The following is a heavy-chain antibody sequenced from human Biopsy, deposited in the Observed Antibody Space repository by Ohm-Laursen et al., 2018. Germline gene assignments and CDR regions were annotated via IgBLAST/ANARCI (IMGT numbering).Heavy chain of an antibody. Sequence: GTLSLTCAVYGGSFSGYYWTWIRQPPGKGLEWIGEINHRGSASYNPSLKSRITVLVDTFKNQFSLKLRSVSAADTAVYFCARALDYYDPYYYYAMDVWGQGTSVTVSS. V-gene: IGHV4-34*01. CDR2: INHRGSA. CDR1: GGSFSGYY. J-gene: IGHJ6*02. D-gene: IGHD3-16*01. CDR3: ARALDYYDPYYYYAMDV.